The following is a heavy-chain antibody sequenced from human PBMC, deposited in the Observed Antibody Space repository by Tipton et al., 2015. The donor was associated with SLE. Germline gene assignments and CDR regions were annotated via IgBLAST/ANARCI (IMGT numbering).Heavy chain of an antibody. CDR2: ISWNSGRI. D-gene: IGHD1-1*01. CDR1: GFTFDDFA. V-gene: IGHV3-9*01. J-gene: IGHJ3*02. CDR3: AKDMSSNWRHDPFDI. Sequence: RSLRLSCAASGFTFDDFAMHWVRQAPGKGLEWVSGISWNSGRIGYADPVKGRFTISRDNAKNSLYLQMDSLRAEDTALYYCAKDMSSNWRHDPFDIWGQGTMVTVSS.